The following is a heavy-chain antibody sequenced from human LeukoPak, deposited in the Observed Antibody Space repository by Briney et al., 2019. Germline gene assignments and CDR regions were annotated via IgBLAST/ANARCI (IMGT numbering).Heavy chain of an antibody. D-gene: IGHD6-13*01. CDR2: IRYDGSNK. CDR1: GFSSSDHY. J-gene: IGHJ5*02. Sequence: GGSLRLTCAASGFSSSDHYMDWVRQAPGKGLEWVAFIRYDGSNKYYADSVKGRFTISRDNSKNTLYLQMNSLRAEDTAVYYCAKWDGSSRTLDPWGQGTLVTVSS. V-gene: IGHV3-30*02. CDR3: AKWDGSSRTLDP.